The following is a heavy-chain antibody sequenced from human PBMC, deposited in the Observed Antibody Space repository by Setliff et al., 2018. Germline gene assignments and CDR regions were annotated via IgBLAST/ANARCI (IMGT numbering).Heavy chain of an antibody. D-gene: IGHD4-17*01. CDR1: GYSFTTYW. Sequence: GESLKISCTGSGYSFTTYWISWVRQMPGKGPEWMGRIDPTDSYTSYNPSFQGRITISTDKSVNTVYVQWSSLKASDTAMYYCARQKYGDYDDENYYYMDVWGKGTTVTVSS. CDR2: IDPTDSYT. CDR3: ARQKYGDYDDENYYYMDV. J-gene: IGHJ6*03. V-gene: IGHV5-10-1*01.